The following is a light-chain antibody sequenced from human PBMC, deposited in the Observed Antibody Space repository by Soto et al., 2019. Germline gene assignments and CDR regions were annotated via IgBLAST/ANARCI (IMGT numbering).Light chain of an antibody. V-gene: IGKV3-20*01. Sequence: EIVLTHSPGTLSLSPGERATLSCRASQSVSSNYLAWYQQKPGQAPRLLIYGASRGAAGIPDRFSGSGSGTDFTLTISRLEPEDFAVYFCQQYARSPMFTFGQGTKLEVK. CDR2: GAS. CDR3: QQYARSPMFT. J-gene: IGKJ2*01. CDR1: QSVSSNY.